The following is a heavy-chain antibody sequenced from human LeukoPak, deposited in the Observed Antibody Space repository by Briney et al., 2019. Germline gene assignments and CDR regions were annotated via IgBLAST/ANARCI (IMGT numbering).Heavy chain of an antibody. V-gene: IGHV1-18*01. CDR3: ARGKEYYYDSSGYYFRYFDY. Sequence: ASVKVSCKASGYTFTSYGISWVRQAPGRGLEWMGWISAYNGNTNYAQNLQGRVTMTTDTSTSTAYMELRSLRSDDTAVYYCARGKEYYYDSSGYYFRYFDYWGQGTLVTVSS. D-gene: IGHD3-22*01. J-gene: IGHJ4*02. CDR2: ISAYNGNT. CDR1: GYTFTSYG.